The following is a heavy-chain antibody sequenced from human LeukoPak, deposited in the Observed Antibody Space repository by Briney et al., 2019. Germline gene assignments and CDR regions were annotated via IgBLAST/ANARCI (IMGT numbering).Heavy chain of an antibody. V-gene: IGHV3-74*01. CDR3: ARVSVAVAGAH. CDR2: INSDGSST. CDR1: GFTFSSYW. Sequence: GGSLRLSCAASGFTFSSYWMHWVRQAPGKGLVWVSRINSDGSSTSYADSVKGRFTISRDNAKNTLYLQMNSQRAEDTAVYYCARVSVAVAGAHWGQGTLVTVSS. D-gene: IGHD6-19*01. J-gene: IGHJ4*02.